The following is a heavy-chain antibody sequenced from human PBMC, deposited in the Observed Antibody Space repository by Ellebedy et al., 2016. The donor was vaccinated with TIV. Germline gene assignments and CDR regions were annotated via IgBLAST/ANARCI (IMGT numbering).Heavy chain of an antibody. CDR1: GYSISSGYY. V-gene: IGHV4-38-2*02. J-gene: IGHJ4*02. CDR2: IYHSGST. CDR3: VGLDY. Sequence: SETLSLTCTVSGYSISSGYYWGWIRPPPGKGLEWIGSIYHSGSTYYNPSLKSRVTISVDTSKNQFSLKLSSVTAADTAVYYCVGLDYWGQGTLVTVSS. D-gene: IGHD3-16*01.